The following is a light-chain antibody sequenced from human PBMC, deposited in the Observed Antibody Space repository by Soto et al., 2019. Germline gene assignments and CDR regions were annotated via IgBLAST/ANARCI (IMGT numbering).Light chain of an antibody. CDR3: SSYTSSGTLEV. V-gene: IGLV2-14*01. CDR2: DVS. J-gene: IGLJ1*01. Sequence: QSALTQPASVSGSPGQSITISCTGTSSDVAGYNYVSWYQQHPGKPPKLMIYDVSNRPSGVSNRFSGSKSGNTASLTISGLQAEDEADYYCSSYTSSGTLEVFGTGTKLTVL. CDR1: SSDVAGYNY.